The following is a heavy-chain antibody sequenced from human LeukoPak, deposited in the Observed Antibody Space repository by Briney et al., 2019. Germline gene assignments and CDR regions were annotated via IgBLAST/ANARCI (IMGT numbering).Heavy chain of an antibody. CDR3: ARGGASYDSSGYYYIPHYFDY. D-gene: IGHD3-22*01. V-gene: IGHV4-31*03. J-gene: IGHJ4*02. Sequence: SETLSLTCTVSGGSISSGGYYWSWIRRHPGKGLEWIGYIYYSGSTYYNPSLKSRVTISVDTSKNQFSLKLSSVTAADTAVYYCARGGASYDSSGYYYIPHYFDYWGQGTLVTVSS. CDR1: GGSISSGGYY. CDR2: IYYSGST.